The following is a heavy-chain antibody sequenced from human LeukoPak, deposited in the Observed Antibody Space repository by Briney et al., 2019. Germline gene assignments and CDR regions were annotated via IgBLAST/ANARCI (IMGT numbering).Heavy chain of an antibody. J-gene: IGHJ4*02. Sequence: KPSETLSLTCAVSGGSISSGGYSWSWIRQPPGKGLEWIGYIYHSGSTYYNPSLKSRVTISVDRSKNQFSLKLSSVAAADTAVYYCARASYYYDSSGYYAPAHFDYWGQGTLVTVSS. CDR3: ARASYYYDSSGYYAPAHFDY. CDR1: GGSISSGGYS. CDR2: IYHSGST. D-gene: IGHD3-22*01. V-gene: IGHV4-30-2*01.